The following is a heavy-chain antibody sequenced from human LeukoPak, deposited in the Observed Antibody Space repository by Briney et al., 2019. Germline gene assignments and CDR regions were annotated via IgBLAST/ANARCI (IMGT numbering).Heavy chain of an antibody. CDR2: ISYDGSNK. D-gene: IGHD6-13*01. J-gene: IGHJ4*02. Sequence: PGGSLRLSCAASGFTFSRYWMSWVRQAPGKGLEWVAVISYDGSNKYYADSVKGRFTISRDNSRNTLYLQMNSLRAEDTAVYYCARDPGSSSWYRSFFDYWGQGTLVTVFS. V-gene: IGHV3-30-3*01. CDR3: ARDPGSSSWYRSFFDY. CDR1: GFTFSRYW.